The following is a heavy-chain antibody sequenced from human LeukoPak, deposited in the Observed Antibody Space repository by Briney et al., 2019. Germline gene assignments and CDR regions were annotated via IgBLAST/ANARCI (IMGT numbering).Heavy chain of an antibody. Sequence: SETLSLTCTVSGGSVSSGSYYWSWIRQPPGKGLEWIGYIYYSGSTNYNPSLKSRVTISVDTSKNQFSLKLSSVTAADTAVYYCARETYGRYFDYWGQGTLVTVSP. CDR2: IYYSGST. J-gene: IGHJ4*02. V-gene: IGHV4-61*01. D-gene: IGHD4-17*01. CDR1: GGSVSSGSYY. CDR3: ARETYGRYFDY.